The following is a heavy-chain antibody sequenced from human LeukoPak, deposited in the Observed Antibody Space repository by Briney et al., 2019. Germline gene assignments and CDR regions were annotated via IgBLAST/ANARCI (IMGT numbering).Heavy chain of an antibody. CDR2: IIPIFGTA. D-gene: IGHD3-22*01. CDR3: ASLLALNYYDSSGYYLE. Sequence: SVKVSCKASGGTFSSYAISWMRQAPGQGLEWMGGIIPIFGTANYAQKFQGRVTITADESTSTAYMELSSLRSEDTAVYYCASLLALNYYDSSGYYLEWGQGTLVTVSS. CDR1: GGTFSSYA. V-gene: IGHV1-69*01. J-gene: IGHJ4*02.